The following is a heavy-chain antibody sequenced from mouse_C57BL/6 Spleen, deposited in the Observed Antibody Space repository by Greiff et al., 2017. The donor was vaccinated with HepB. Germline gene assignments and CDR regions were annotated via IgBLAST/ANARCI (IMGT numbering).Heavy chain of an antibody. J-gene: IGHJ2*01. D-gene: IGHD2-4*01. CDR2: IYPSDSET. CDR1: GYTFTSYW. Sequence: QVQLQQPGAELVRPVSSVKLSCKASGYTFTSYWMDWVKQRPGQGLEWIGNIYPSDSETHYNQKFKDKATLTVDKSSSTAYMQLSSLTSEDSAVYYCARGGYYDYDGFDYWGQGTTLTVSS. CDR3: ARGGYYDYDGFDY. V-gene: IGHV1-61*01.